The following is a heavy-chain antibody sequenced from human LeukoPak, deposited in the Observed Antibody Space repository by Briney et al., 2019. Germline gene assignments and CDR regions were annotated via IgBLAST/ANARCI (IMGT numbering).Heavy chain of an antibody. V-gene: IGHV4-59*12. CDR2: IYYSGST. CDR3: ARDYVWGSYRSKFFDY. J-gene: IGHJ4*02. CDR1: GGSISSYY. Sequence: SETLSLTCTVSGGSISSYYWSWIRQPPGKGLEWIGYIYYSGSTNYNPSLKSRVTISVDSSKNQFSLKLSSVTAADTAVYYCARDYVWGSYRSKFFDYWGQGTLVTVSS. D-gene: IGHD3-16*02.